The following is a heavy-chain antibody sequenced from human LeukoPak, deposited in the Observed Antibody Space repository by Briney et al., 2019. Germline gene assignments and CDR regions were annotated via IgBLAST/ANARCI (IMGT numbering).Heavy chain of an antibody. CDR2: ISSSGSTI. CDR3: ARVKTEYCGGDCYFYYGMDV. CDR1: GFTFSSYE. Sequence: GGSLRLSCAASGFTFSSYEMNWVRQAPGKGLEWVSYISSSGSTIYYADSVKGRFSISRDNAKNSLYLQMNSLRAEDTAVYYCARVKTEYCGGDCYFYYGMDVWGQGTTVTVSS. J-gene: IGHJ6*02. D-gene: IGHD2-21*02. V-gene: IGHV3-48*03.